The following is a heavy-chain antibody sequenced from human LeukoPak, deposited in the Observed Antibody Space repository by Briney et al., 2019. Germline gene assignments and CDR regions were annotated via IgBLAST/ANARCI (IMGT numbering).Heavy chain of an antibody. CDR1: GYTFTSYY. J-gene: IGHJ6*03. Sequence: GASVKVSCNASGYTFTSYYMHWVRQAPGQGLEWMGIINPSGGSTSYAQKFQGRVTMTRDMSTSTVYMELSSLRSEDTAVYYCARGEDIVLMVYAQQQAYYMDVWGKGTTVTVSS. CDR3: ARGEDIVLMVYAQQQAYYMDV. CDR2: INPSGGST. V-gene: IGHV1-46*01. D-gene: IGHD2-8*01.